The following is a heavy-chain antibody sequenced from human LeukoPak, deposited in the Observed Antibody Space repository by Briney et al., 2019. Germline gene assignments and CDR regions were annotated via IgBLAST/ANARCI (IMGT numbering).Heavy chain of an antibody. Sequence: ASVKVSCKASGGTFSSYAISWVRQAPGQGLEWMGRINPNSGGTKYAQKFQGRVTMTRDTSISTAYMELSRLRSDDTAVYYCARDLGGYYDSSGYYYGGDYWGQGTLVTVSS. V-gene: IGHV1-2*06. CDR1: GGTFSSYA. D-gene: IGHD3-22*01. J-gene: IGHJ4*02. CDR2: INPNSGGT. CDR3: ARDLGGYYDSSGYYYGGDY.